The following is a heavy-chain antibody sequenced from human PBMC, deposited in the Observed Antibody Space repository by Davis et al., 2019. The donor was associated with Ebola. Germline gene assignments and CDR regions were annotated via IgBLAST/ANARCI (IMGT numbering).Heavy chain of an antibody. CDR2: IYSSGRT. CDR1: GFTVSSNY. CDR3: ARGISGGTVTLGD. V-gene: IGHV3-66*02. J-gene: IGHJ1*01. Sequence: GESLKISCAASGFTVSSNYMSWVRQAPGKGLEWVAVIYSSGRTFYADSVKGRFTISRDNSNNTLYLQMDTLRSEDTDVYHCARGISGGTVTLGDWGQGTLVTVSS. D-gene: IGHD3-16*01.